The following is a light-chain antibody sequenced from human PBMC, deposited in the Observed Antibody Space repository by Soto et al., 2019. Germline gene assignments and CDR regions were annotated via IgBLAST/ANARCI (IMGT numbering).Light chain of an antibody. V-gene: IGKV1-5*01. J-gene: IGKJ1*01. CDR3: QQYHSYWT. CDR1: QSISNW. Sequence: DIHMTQSPSTLPASVGDRVTITCRASQSISNWLAWYQQKPGKAPNLLIYDASSLQSGVPPRFSGSGFGTESTLTISSLQPGDFATYYCQQYHSYWTFGQGTKVDIK. CDR2: DAS.